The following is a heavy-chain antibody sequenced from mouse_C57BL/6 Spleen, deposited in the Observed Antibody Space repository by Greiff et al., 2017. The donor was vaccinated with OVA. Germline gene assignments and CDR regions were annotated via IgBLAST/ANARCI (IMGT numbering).Heavy chain of an antibody. Sequence: QVQLKESGPGLVQPSQSLSITCTVSGFSLTSYGVHWVRQSPGKGLEWLGVIWRGGSTDYNAAFMSRLSITKDNSKSQVFFKMNSLQADDTAIYYCAKTGLLREDWYFDVWGTGTTVTVSS. CDR2: IWRGGST. J-gene: IGHJ1*03. V-gene: IGHV2-5*01. D-gene: IGHD2-3*01. CDR1: GFSLTSYG. CDR3: AKTGLLREDWYFDV.